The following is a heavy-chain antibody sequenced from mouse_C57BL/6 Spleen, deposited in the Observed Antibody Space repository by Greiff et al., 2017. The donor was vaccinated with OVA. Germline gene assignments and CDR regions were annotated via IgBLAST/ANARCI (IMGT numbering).Heavy chain of an antibody. CDR1: GYTFTSYW. CDR2: IYPGSGST. J-gene: IGHJ2*01. D-gene: IGHD2-3*01. V-gene: IGHV1-55*01. CDR3: ARLDGYYNYFDY. Sequence: VQLQQPGAELVKPGASVTMSCKASGYTFTSYWITWVKQMPGQGLEWIGDIYPGSGSTNYNEKFKSKATLTIDTSSSTAYMQLSSLTSEDSAVYYWARLDGYYNYFDYWGQGTTLTVSS.